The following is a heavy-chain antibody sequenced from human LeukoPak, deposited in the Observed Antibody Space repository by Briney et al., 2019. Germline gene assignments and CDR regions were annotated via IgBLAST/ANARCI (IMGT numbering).Heavy chain of an antibody. Sequence: ASVKVSCKASGYTFTSYGISWVRQAPGQGFEWMGWISAYNGNTNYAQKLQGRVTMTTDTSTSTAYMELRSLRSDDTAVYYCARDRYYDFWSGYREYFQHWGQGTLVTVSS. CDR3: ARDRYYDFWSGYREYFQH. D-gene: IGHD3-3*01. CDR2: ISAYNGNT. CDR1: GYTFTSYG. J-gene: IGHJ1*01. V-gene: IGHV1-18*01.